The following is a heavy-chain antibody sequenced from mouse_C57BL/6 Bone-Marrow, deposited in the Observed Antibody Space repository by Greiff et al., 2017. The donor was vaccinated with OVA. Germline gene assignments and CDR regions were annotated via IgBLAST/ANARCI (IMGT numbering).Heavy chain of an antibody. Sequence: VQLQQSGPELVKPGASVKISCKASGYAFSSSWMHWVKQRPGKGLEWIGRIYPGDGDTNYNGKFKGKATLTADKSSSTAYMQHSSLTSEDSAVYFCAREAMDYWGQGTSVTVSS. J-gene: IGHJ4*01. CDR2: IYPGDGDT. V-gene: IGHV1-82*01. CDR1: GYAFSSSW. CDR3: AREAMDY.